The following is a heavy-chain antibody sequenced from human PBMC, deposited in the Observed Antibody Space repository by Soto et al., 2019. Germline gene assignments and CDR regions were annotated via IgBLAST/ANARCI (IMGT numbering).Heavy chain of an antibody. Sequence: GASVKVSCKASGFTFTSSAVQWVRQARGQRLEWIGWIVVGSGNTNYAQKFQERVTITRDMSTSTAYMELSSLRSEDTAVYYCAADSPVVPRNRYYYYYGMDVWGQGTTVTVSS. CDR2: IVVGSGNT. CDR1: GFTFTSSA. CDR3: AADSPVVPRNRYYYYYGMDV. D-gene: IGHD2-15*01. J-gene: IGHJ6*02. V-gene: IGHV1-58*01.